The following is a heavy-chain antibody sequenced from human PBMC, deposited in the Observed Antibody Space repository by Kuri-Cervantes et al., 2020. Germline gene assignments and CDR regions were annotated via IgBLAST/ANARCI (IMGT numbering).Heavy chain of an antibody. D-gene: IGHD2-15*01. CDR1: GGSFSGYY. V-gene: IGHV4-34*01. CDR2: INHSGST. J-gene: IGHJ4*02. CDR3: ATHLGRGGSRH. Sequence: SETLSLTCAVYGGSFSGYYWSWIRQSPGKGLEWIGEINHSGSTNYNPSLKSRVTISVDTSKNQFSLKLSSVTAADTAVYYCATHLGRGGSRHWGQGTLVTVSS.